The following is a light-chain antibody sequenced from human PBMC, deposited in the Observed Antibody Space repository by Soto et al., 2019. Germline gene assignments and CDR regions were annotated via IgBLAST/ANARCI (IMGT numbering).Light chain of an antibody. J-gene: IGKJ3*01. CDR1: QGISSY. Sequence: DMQLTQSPSFLSASVGDRVTITRRASQGISSYLAWYQQKPGKAPKLLIYAASTLQSGVPSRFSGSGSGTDFTLTISSLQPEDFATYYCQQLNSYPGFGPGTKVDIK. CDR3: QQLNSYPG. V-gene: IGKV1-9*01. CDR2: AAS.